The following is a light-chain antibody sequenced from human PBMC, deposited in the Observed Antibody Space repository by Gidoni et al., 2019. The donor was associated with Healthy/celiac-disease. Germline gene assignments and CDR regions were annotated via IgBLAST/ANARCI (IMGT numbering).Light chain of an antibody. Sequence: QSALTQSASVSGSPGQSITISCTGTSSDVGGYNYVPWSQQHPGKAPKLLIYEVINRPSGVSPRFSGSKSGNTASLTISGLQAEDEADYYCSSYTSSSTLGFGGGTKLTVL. V-gene: IGLV2-14*01. CDR3: SSYTSSSTLG. J-gene: IGLJ2*01. CDR1: SSDVGGYNY. CDR2: EVI.